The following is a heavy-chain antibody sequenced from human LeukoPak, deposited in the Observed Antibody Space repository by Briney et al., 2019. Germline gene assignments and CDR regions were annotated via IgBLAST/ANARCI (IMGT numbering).Heavy chain of an antibody. J-gene: IGHJ4*02. D-gene: IGHD6-6*01. CDR1: GFTFRDAY. Sequence: GGSLRLSCVVSGFTFRDAYMTWVRQAPGKGLEWVGRIKTKSDRGTTDYAAPVKGRFTITRDDSKSTLYLQMDSLKTDDTAMYYCTTGHYSTSGDYWGQGTLVTVSS. CDR2: IKTKSDRGTT. V-gene: IGHV3-15*01. CDR3: TTGHYSTSGDY.